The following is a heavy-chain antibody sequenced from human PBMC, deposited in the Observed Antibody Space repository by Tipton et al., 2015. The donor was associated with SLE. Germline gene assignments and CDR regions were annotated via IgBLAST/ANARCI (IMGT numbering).Heavy chain of an antibody. CDR3: ARGMLTWRGAIIGVDV. CDR1: GGSINTDY. D-gene: IGHD2-8*01. J-gene: IGHJ6*02. Sequence: TLSLTCTVSGGSINTDYWSWIRQSPGKGLEWIGYIYYIGSTNYNPSLQSRVTMSVDRSKNQFSLKLTSVTAADTAVYYCARGMLTWRGAIIGVDVWGQGTSVNVPS. V-gene: IGHV4-59*08. CDR2: IYYIGST.